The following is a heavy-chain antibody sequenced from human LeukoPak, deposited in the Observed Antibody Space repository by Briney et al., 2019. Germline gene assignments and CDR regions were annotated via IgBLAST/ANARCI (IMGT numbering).Heavy chain of an antibody. CDR2: INPNSGGT. V-gene: IGHV1-2*02. Sequence: GASAKVSCKASGYTFTGYYMHWVRQAPGQGLEWMGWINPNSGGTNYAQKFQGRVTMTRDTSISTAYMELSRLRSDDTAVYYCARAADYYGSGSYYTGAFDIWGQGTMVTVSS. CDR3: ARAADYYGSGSYYTGAFDI. CDR1: GYTFTGYY. D-gene: IGHD3-10*01. J-gene: IGHJ3*02.